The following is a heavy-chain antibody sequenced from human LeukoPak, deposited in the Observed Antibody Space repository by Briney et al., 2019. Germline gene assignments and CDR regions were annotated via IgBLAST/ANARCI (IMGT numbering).Heavy chain of an antibody. J-gene: IGHJ6*03. CDR2: IYYSGST. V-gene: IGHV4-59*01. CDR1: GGSFSSYY. Sequence: PSETLSLTCAVYGGSFSSYYWSWIRQPPGKGLEWIGYIYYSGSTNYNPSLKSRVTISVDTSKNQFSLKLSSVTAADTAVYYCARDLHGGNSWDYYYYYMDVWGKGTTVTVSS. D-gene: IGHD4-23*01. CDR3: ARDLHGGNSWDYYYYYMDV.